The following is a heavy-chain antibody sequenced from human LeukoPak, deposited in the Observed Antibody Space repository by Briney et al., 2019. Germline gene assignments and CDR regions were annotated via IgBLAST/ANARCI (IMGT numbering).Heavy chain of an antibody. CDR3: ARDNNGSLEFYYFDY. Sequence: PGGSLRLSCAASGFTFSSYAMHWVRQAPGKGLEWVAVISYDGSNKYYADSVKGRFTISRDNSKNTLYLQMNSLRAEDTAVYYCARDNNGSLEFYYFDYWGQGTLVTVSS. D-gene: IGHD1-26*01. J-gene: IGHJ4*02. CDR2: ISYDGSNK. CDR1: GFTFSSYA. V-gene: IGHV3-30-3*01.